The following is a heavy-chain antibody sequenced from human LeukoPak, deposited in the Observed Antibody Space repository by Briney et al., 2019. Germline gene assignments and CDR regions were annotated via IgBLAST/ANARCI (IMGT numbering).Heavy chain of an antibody. CDR3: ARGRVVVGASTLYYFDY. D-gene: IGHD2-15*01. V-gene: IGHV3-7*01. CDR1: GFTFSSYW. Sequence: PGGSLRLSCAASGFTFSSYWMSWVRQAPGKGLEWVANIKQDGSEKYYMDSVKGRFTISRDNAKNSLYLQMNSLRAEDTAVYYCARGRVVVGASTLYYFDYWGQGTLVTVSS. J-gene: IGHJ4*02. CDR2: IKQDGSEK.